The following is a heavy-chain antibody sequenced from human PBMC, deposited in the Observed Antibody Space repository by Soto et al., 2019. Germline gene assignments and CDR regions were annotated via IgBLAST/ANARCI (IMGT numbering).Heavy chain of an antibody. J-gene: IGHJ4*02. CDR2: IYYSGST. Sequence: PSETLSLTCTVSGGSISSSSYYWGWIRQPPGKGLEWIGSIYYSGSTYYNPSLKSRVTISVDTSKNQFSLKLSSVTAADTAVYYCARLNFGEAYCGQGTLVTVSS. D-gene: IGHD3-16*01. CDR3: ARLNFGEAY. V-gene: IGHV4-39*01. CDR1: GGSISSSSYY.